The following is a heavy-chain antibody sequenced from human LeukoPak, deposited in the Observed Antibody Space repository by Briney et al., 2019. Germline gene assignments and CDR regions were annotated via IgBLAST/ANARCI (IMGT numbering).Heavy chain of an antibody. CDR2: INHSGGT. CDR1: GGSFSGYY. V-gene: IGHV4-34*01. D-gene: IGHD3-22*01. Sequence: EASETLSLTCAVYGGSFSGYYWSWIRQPPGKGLEWIGEINHSGGTNYNPSLKSRVTISVDMSKNQFSLKLSSVAAADTAAYYCASAMIGVPDDAFDIWGQGTMVTVSS. J-gene: IGHJ3*02. CDR3: ASAMIGVPDDAFDI.